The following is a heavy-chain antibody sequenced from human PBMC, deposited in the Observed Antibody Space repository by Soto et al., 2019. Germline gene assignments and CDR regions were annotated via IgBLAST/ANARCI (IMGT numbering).Heavy chain of an antibody. D-gene: IGHD2-21*02. CDR2: IKQDGSEK. CDR1: GFTFSSYW. J-gene: IGHJ3*02. V-gene: IGHV3-7*05. Sequence: GGSLRLSCAASGFTFSSYWMSWVRQAPGKGLEWVANIKQDGSEKYYVDSVKGRFTISRDNAKNSLYLQMNSLRAEDTAVYYCARDNGLGYCGGDCHSDAFDIWGQGTMVTVSS. CDR3: ARDNGLGYCGGDCHSDAFDI.